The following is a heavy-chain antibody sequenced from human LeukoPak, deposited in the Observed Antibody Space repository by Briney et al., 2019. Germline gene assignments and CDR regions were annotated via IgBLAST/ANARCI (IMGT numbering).Heavy chain of an antibody. Sequence: SETLSLTCTVSGYSISSGYYWGWIRQPPGKGLEWIGSIYHSGSTYYNPSLKSRVTISVDTSKNQFSLKLSSVTAADTAVYYCARGGKVRGVWLYYMDVWGKGTTVTVSS. D-gene: IGHD3-16*01. CDR3: ARGGKVRGVWLYYMDV. CDR1: GYSISSGYY. CDR2: IYHSGST. V-gene: IGHV4-38-2*02. J-gene: IGHJ6*03.